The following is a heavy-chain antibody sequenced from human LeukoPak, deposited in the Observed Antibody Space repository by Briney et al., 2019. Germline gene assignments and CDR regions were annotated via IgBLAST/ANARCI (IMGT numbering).Heavy chain of an antibody. J-gene: IGHJ4*02. CDR3: ATNWNDGCFDY. CDR2: IIPILGIA. CDR1: GGTFSSYA. D-gene: IGHD1-20*01. Sequence: SVKVSCKASGGTFSSYANSWVRQAPGQGLEWMGRIIPILGIANYAQKFQGRVTITADKSTSTAYMELSSLRSEDTAVYYCATNWNDGCFDYWGQGTLVTVSS. V-gene: IGHV1-69*04.